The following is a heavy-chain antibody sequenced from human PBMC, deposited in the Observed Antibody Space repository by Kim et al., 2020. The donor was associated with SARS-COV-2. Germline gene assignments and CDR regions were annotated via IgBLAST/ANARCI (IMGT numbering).Heavy chain of an antibody. J-gene: IGHJ4*02. CDR1: GFTFSHAW. Sequence: GGSLRLSCAVSGFTFSHAWMTWVRQAPGKGLEWVGHIKSSSDGGTADYATPVKGRVTISRDDSKNLVFLQMNNLKTEDTALYYCATDAGATHYLDYWGQGTRVSVSS. D-gene: IGHD1-26*01. CDR2: IKSSSDGGTA. V-gene: IGHV3-15*01. CDR3: ATDAGATHYLDY.